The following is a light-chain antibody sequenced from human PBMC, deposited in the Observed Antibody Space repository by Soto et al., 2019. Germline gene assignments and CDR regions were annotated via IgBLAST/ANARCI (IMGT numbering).Light chain of an antibody. Sequence: QLVVTQSPSASASLGASVRLTCTLSSGHSSYAIAWHQQQPEKGPRYLMKVDSDGSHIKGDGIPDRFSGSSSVAERYLTISSLQSEDEADYYCQTWGTGTWVFGGGTKLTVL. J-gene: IGLJ3*02. CDR3: QTWGTGTWV. CDR2: VDSDGSH. CDR1: SGHSSYA. V-gene: IGLV4-69*01.